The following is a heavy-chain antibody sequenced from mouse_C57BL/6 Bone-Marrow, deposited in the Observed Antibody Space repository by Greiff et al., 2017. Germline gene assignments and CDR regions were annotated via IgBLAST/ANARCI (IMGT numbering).Heavy chain of an antibody. CDR1: GFNIKDDY. CDR3: TVIPGAY. V-gene: IGHV14-4*01. CDR2: IDPENGDT. D-gene: IGHD2-1*01. J-gene: IGHJ3*01. Sequence: EVHLVESGAELVRPGASVKLSCTASGFNIKDDYMHWVKQRPEQGLEWIGWIDPENGDTEYASKFQGKATISADTSSNTAYLQLSRLTSEDTAVYYCTVIPGAYWGQGTLVTVSA.